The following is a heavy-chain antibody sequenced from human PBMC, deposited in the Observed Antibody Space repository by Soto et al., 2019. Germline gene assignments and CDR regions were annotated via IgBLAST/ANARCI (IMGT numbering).Heavy chain of an antibody. D-gene: IGHD3-22*01. CDR2: IYYSGST. Sequence: SETLSLTCTVSGGSISSYYWSWIRQPPGKGLEWIGYIYYSGSTNYNPSLKSRVTIPVDTSKNQFSLKLSSVTAADTAVYYCARGFGVVVNPWFDPWGQGTLVTVSS. CDR1: GGSISSYY. J-gene: IGHJ5*02. V-gene: IGHV4-59*01. CDR3: ARGFGVVVNPWFDP.